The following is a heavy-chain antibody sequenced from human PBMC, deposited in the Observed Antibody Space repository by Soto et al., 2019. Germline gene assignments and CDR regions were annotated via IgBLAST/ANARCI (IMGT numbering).Heavy chain of an antibody. V-gene: IGHV4-59*01. CDR2: IYYSGST. Sequence: PAETRSLTCTVSGGAISSYYWSWIRQPPGKGLEWIGYIYYSGSTNYNPSLKSRVTISVDTSKNQFSLKLSSVTAADTAVYYCARSDGRYWGKGTLVTVS. CDR1: GGAISSYY. CDR3: ARSDGRY. J-gene: IGHJ4*02.